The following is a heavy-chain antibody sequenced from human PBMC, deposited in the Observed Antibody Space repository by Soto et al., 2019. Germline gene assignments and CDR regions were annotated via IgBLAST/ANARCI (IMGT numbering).Heavy chain of an antibody. CDR1: GYTLTELS. D-gene: IGHD2-2*01. V-gene: IGHV1-24*01. J-gene: IGHJ6*02. Sequence: ASVKVSCKVSGYTLTELSMHWVRQAPGKGLEWMGGFDPEDGETIYAQKFQGRVTMTEDTSTDTAYMELSSLRSEDTAVYYCATDPHCSSTSCYYYYGMDVWGQGTTVTV. CDR2: FDPEDGET. CDR3: ATDPHCSSTSCYYYYGMDV.